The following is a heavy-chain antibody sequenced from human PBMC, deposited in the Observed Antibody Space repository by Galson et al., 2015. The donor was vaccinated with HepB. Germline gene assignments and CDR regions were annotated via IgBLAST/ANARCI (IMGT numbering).Heavy chain of an antibody. CDR3: ARGSNYGRGRYFDY. CDR1: GFTFSSYG. D-gene: IGHD4-11*01. Sequence: SLRLSCAASGFTFSSYGMHWVRQAPGKGLEWVAVISYDGSNKYYADSVKGRFTISRDNSKNTLYLQMNSLRAEDTAVYYCARGSNYGRGRYFDYWGQGTLVTVSS. J-gene: IGHJ4*02. V-gene: IGHV3-30*03. CDR2: ISYDGSNK.